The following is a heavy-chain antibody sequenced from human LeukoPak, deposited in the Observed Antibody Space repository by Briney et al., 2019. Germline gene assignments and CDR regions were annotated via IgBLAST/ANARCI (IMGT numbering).Heavy chain of an antibody. V-gene: IGHV3-7*03. J-gene: IGHJ4*02. CDR3: AGGAGWLSDY. D-gene: IGHD2-15*01. CDR1: GFTFSPYW. Sequence: GGALRLSCAASGFTFSPYWMNWFRQAPGKGLEWVALIKEDGSEELYDGSVEGRFTISRDSGKNSLYLQMNSLRAEDTAVYYCAGGAGWLSDYWGQGTLVTVSS. CDR2: IKEDGSEE.